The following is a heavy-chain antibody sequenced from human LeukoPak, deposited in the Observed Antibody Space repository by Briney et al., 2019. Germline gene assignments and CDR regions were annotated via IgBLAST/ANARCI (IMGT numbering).Heavy chain of an antibody. J-gene: IGHJ5*02. D-gene: IGHD3-10*01. CDR1: GFTFSSYA. CDR3: AKDSKAVVRGS. V-gene: IGHV3-23*01. CDR2: ISGSGGST. Sequence: GGSLRLSCAASGFTFSSYAMSWVRQAPGKGLEWVSAISGSGGSTYCADSVKGRFTISRDNSKNTLYLQMNSLRAEDTAVYFCAKDSKAVVRGSWGQGTLVTVSS.